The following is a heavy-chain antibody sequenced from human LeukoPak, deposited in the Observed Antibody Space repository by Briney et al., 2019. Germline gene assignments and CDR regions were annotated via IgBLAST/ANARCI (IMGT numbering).Heavy chain of an antibody. D-gene: IGHD3-22*01. J-gene: IGHJ4*02. CDR3: AREGDYYDSSGYYYVFDY. CDR2: IYYSGST. V-gene: IGHV4-59*01. CDR1: GGSISSYY. Sequence: SETLSLTCTVSGGSISSYYWSWIRQPAGKGLEWIGYIYYSGSTNYNPSLKSRVTISVDTSKNQFSLKLSSVTAADTAVHYCAREGDYYDSSGYYYVFDYWGQGTLVTVSS.